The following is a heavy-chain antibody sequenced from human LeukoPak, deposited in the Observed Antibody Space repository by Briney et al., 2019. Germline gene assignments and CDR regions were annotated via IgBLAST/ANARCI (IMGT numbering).Heavy chain of an antibody. Sequence: GGSLRLSCAASGFTFTTYGFNWVRQAPGKGLEWVSYISSSGSTIYYADSLKGRFTISRDNAKNSLYLQMNSLRAEDTAVYYCARAHYYDSSGLDFWGQGTLVTVSS. J-gene: IGHJ4*02. CDR3: ARAHYYDSSGLDF. D-gene: IGHD3-22*01. CDR2: ISSSGSTI. CDR1: GFTFTTYG. V-gene: IGHV3-48*04.